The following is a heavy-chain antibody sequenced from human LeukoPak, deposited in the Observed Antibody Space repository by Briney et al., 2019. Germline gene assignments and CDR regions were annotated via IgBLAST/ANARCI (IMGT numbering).Heavy chain of an antibody. CDR3: AKDIAIAAAGTVGDYGMDV. V-gene: IGHV3-43*02. D-gene: IGHD6-13*01. CDR1: GFTFDDYA. Sequence: GSLRLSCAASGFTFDDYAMHWVRQAPGRRLEWVSLISGDGGSTYYAGSVKGRFTISRDNSKNSLYLQMNSLRTEDTALYYCAKDIAIAAAGTVGDYGMDVWGQGTTVTVSS. J-gene: IGHJ6*02. CDR2: ISGDGGST.